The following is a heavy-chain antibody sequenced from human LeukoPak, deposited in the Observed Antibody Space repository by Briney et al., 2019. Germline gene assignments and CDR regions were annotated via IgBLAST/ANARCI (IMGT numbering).Heavy chain of an antibody. CDR3: AKGLRYFDWLSHPNFDY. D-gene: IGHD3-9*01. Sequence: GGSLRLSCAASGFTFSNYWMSWVRQAPGKGLEWVANIKQDVSEKYYVNSVKGRFTISRDNAKNSLYLQMNSLRAEDTAVYYCAKGLRYFDWLSHPNFDYWGQGTLVTVSS. J-gene: IGHJ4*02. V-gene: IGHV3-7*03. CDR1: GFTFSNYW. CDR2: IKQDVSEK.